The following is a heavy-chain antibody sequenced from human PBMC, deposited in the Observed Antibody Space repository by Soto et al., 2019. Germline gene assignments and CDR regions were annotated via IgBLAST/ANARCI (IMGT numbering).Heavy chain of an antibody. CDR3: GRGGAKRISEWPYWF. CDR1: GDSITSRGSS. CDR2: IYHSGST. V-gene: IGHV4-30-2*01. J-gene: IGHJ5*01. D-gene: IGHD3-3*01. Sequence: SQTLSRTGAVSGDSITSRGSSWAWIRQPPGKGLEWLGYIYHSGSTFYNPSLRSRVTISVDTSKNQFSLKVNSLTAADTAMYCSGRGGAKRISEWPYWF.